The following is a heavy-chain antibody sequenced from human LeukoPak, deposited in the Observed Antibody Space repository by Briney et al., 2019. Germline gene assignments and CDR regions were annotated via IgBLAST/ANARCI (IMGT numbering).Heavy chain of an antibody. CDR1: GFTFSSYS. CDR3: ARDQGNWGLRYYYYGMDV. J-gene: IGHJ6*02. Sequence: PGGSLRLSCAASGFTFSSYSMNWVRQAPGKGLEWVASISSSTNYIYYADSMKGRFTISRDNAKNSLYLQMNSLRAEDTAVYYCARDQGNWGLRYYYYGMDVWGQGTTVTVSS. V-gene: IGHV3-21*01. CDR2: ISSSTNYI. D-gene: IGHD7-27*01.